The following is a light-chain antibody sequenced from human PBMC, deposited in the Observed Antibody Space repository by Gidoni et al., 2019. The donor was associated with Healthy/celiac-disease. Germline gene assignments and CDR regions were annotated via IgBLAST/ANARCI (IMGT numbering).Light chain of an antibody. CDR1: QSISSY. J-gene: IGKJ2*01. V-gene: IGKV1-39*01. CDR3: QQSYSTPGT. CDR2: AAS. Sequence: DIQMPQSPSSLSASVGDRVTITCRARQSISSYLNWYQQKPGKAPKLLSYAASSLQSGVPSRCSGSGSGTDFTLTISSLQPEDFATYYCQQSYSTPGTFXXXTKLEIK.